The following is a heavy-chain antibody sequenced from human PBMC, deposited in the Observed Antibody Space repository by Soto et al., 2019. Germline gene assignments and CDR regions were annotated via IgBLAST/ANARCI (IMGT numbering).Heavy chain of an antibody. D-gene: IGHD6-13*01. CDR1: GFTFSSYW. CDR3: AREGIAAAGTLSFDY. J-gene: IGHJ4*02. Sequence: GGSLRLSCAASGFTFSSYWMSWVRQAPGKGLEWVANIKQDGSEKYYVDSVKGRFTISRDNAKNSLYLQMNSLRAEDTAVYYCAREGIAAAGTLSFDYWGQGTLVTVPQ. V-gene: IGHV3-7*01. CDR2: IKQDGSEK.